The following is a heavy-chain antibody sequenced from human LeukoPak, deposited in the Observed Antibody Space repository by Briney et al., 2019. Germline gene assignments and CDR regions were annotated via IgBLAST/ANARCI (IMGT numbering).Heavy chain of an antibody. V-gene: IGHV3-30*03. Sequence: PGGSLRLSCGASGITFSSYGMHWVRQAPGKGLEWVASISYDGSNKYYADSVKGRFTISRDNSKNTLFLQMNSLRAEDTAVYSCARTRVSGGTFYHPFDYWGQGTLVTVSS. CDR3: ARTRVSGGTFYHPFDY. J-gene: IGHJ4*02. CDR2: ISYDGSNK. D-gene: IGHD2-15*01. CDR1: GITFSSYG.